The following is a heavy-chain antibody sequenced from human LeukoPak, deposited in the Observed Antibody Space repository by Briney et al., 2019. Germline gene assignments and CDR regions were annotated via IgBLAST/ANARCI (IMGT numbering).Heavy chain of an antibody. CDR3: ARKAPKKGWFDP. Sequence: SETLSLSCTVSGGSHNSYYWSWIRQPPGKGLEWIGYTHPSGNTNYSPSLKSRVTISIDTSRNQFSLKLSSVTAADTAMYYCARKAPKKGWFDPWGQGTLVTVSS. CDR2: THPSGNT. CDR1: GGSHNSYY. V-gene: IGHV4-4*09. J-gene: IGHJ5*02.